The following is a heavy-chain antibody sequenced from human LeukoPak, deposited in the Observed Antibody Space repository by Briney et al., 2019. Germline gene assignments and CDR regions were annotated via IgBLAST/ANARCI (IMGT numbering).Heavy chain of an antibody. CDR1: GGSFTNYY. CDR3: ARGRGRAALITTSRRSFWFDS. J-gene: IGHJ5*01. V-gene: IGHV4-34*01. CDR2: INHSGST. D-gene: IGHD3-22*01. Sequence: SETLSLTCAVYGGSFTNYYWSWIRQPPGKGLEWIGEINHSGSTNYKPSLKSRVTISLDTSKSQFSLKLSSVTAADTAVYYCARGRGRAALITTSRRSFWFDSWGQGTLVTVSS.